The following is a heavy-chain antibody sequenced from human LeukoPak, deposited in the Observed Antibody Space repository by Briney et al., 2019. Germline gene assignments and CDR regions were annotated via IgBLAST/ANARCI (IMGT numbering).Heavy chain of an antibody. J-gene: IGHJ6*02. V-gene: IGHV3-13*01. CDR2: IGTTGDT. CDR1: GFTFSSYD. Sequence: PGGSLRLSCEVSGFTFSSYDMHWVRQTTGKGLEWVSGIGTTGDTHYPDSVKGRFTVSRENAKNSLYLQMNSLRAGDTAVYYCARVLGEAAAAYYYYYGMDVWGQGTTVTVAS. CDR3: ARVLGEAAAAYYYYYGMDV. D-gene: IGHD6-13*01.